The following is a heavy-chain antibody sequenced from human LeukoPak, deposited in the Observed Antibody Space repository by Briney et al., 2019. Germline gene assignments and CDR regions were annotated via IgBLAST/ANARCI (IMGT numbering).Heavy chain of an antibody. V-gene: IGHV3-48*03. Sequence: GGSLRLSCAASGFTFSSYEMNWVRQAPGKGLEWVSYISSSGSTIYYEDSVKGRFTISRDNAKNSLYLQMNSLRAEDTAVYYCARGSEADYGDLTRSYWGQGTLVTVSS. CDR2: ISSSGSTI. D-gene: IGHD4-17*01. J-gene: IGHJ4*02. CDR3: ARGSEADYGDLTRSY. CDR1: GFTFSSYE.